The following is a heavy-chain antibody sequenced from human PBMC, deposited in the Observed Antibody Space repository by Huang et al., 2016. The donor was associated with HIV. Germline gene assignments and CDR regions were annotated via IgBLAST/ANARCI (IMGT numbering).Heavy chain of an antibody. CDR3: AAGYDTYYDI. CDR1: GYTLTELS. V-gene: IGHV1-24*01. CDR2: FAPEHGET. Sequence: QVQLVQSGAEVKKPGASVKVSCKVSGYTLTELSIHWVLKAPGKGLEWMGGFAPEHGETIYAQNFQGRVTMTEDTSTDTAYMELHSLRPEDTAVYYCAAGYDTYYDIWGQGTMVIASS. D-gene: IGHD2-21*01. J-gene: IGHJ3*02.